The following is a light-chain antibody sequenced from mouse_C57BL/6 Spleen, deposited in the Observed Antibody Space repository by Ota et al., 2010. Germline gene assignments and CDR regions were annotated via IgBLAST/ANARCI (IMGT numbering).Light chain of an antibody. CDR1: KTFTL. CDR3: LQYDDLWT. V-gene: IGKV19-93*01. Sequence: IHDDTRLHPHCLRLWRTKYTITCRQAKTFTLYGLVPTQDLEKVPRLLIHYTSTLQPGIPSRFSGTGSGRDYSFSITNLEPEDIATYYCLQYDDLWTFGGGTKLEIK. J-gene: IGKJ1*01. CDR2: YTS.